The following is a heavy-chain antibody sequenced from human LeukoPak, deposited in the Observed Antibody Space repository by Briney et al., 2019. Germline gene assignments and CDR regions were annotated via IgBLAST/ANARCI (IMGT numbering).Heavy chain of an antibody. CDR1: GFTFSSYG. CDR3: AKGSRSLRFGEAGDY. D-gene: IGHD3-10*01. CDR2: ISGSGGTT. Sequence: GGSLRLFCAASGFTFSSYGMSWVRQAPGKGLEWVSSISGSGGTTYYADSVKGRFTLSRDNSKNTLYLQMNSLRAEDTAVYYCAKGSRSLRFGEAGDYWGQGTLVTVSS. V-gene: IGHV3-23*01. J-gene: IGHJ4*02.